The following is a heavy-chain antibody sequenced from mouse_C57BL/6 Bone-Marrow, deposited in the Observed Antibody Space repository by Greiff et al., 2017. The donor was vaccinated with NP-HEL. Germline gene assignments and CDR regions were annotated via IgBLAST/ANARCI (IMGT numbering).Heavy chain of an antibody. J-gene: IGHJ4*01. Sequence: VQLQQPGAELVKPGASVKMSCKASGYTFTTYPIEWMKQNHGKSLEWIGNFHPYNDDTKYNEKFKGKATLTVEKSSSTVYLELSRLTSDDSAVYYCARGDYGSSYAMDYWGKAPSVTASS. CDR2: FHPYNDDT. V-gene: IGHV1-47*01. CDR3: ARGDYGSSYAMDY. CDR1: GYTFTTYP. D-gene: IGHD1-1*01.